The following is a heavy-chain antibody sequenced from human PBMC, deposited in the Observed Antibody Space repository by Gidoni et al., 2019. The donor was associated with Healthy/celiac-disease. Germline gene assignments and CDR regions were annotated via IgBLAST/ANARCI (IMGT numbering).Heavy chain of an antibody. V-gene: IGHV3-23*01. Sequence: EVQLLESGGGLVQPGGSLRLSWAASGFTFRSYAMSWVRQAPGKGLEWVSAISGSGGSTYYADSVKGRFTISRDNSKNTLYLQMNSLRAEDTAVYYCAKTSLIVGGPSTFDYWGQGTLVTVSS. CDR3: AKTSLIVGGPSTFDY. J-gene: IGHJ4*02. CDR1: GFTFRSYA. CDR2: ISGSGGST. D-gene: IGHD2-15*01.